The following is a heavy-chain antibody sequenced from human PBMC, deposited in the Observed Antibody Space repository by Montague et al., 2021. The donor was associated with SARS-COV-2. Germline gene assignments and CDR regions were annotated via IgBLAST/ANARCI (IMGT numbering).Heavy chain of an antibody. Sequence: SETLSLTCSVSGDSVNRNYWSWFRQPPGKGLEWLGYIFYSGSTYNPSLNSRVTMSLDTSKNHFSLNLISVTAADTAVYYCAKASRGYVGDFDSWGQGTLVIVSS. CDR3: AKASRGYVGDFDS. CDR2: IFYSGST. V-gene: IGHV4-59*02. D-gene: IGHD3-16*01. CDR1: GDSVNRNY. J-gene: IGHJ4*02.